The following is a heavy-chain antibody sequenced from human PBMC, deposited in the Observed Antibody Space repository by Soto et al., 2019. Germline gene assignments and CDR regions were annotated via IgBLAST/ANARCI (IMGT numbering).Heavy chain of an antibody. V-gene: IGHV3-30*04. CDR2: IFPNGRDK. Sequence: QVLLVQSGGGVVQPGRSLRLSCEASGFNINTYFMHWVRQAPGKGLERVAFIFPNGRDKEYADSVKGRFTISRDNSTISMYLQMDSLRPEVTAVYYSARDDAHGRNWALAYWCQGALVTVSS. CDR3: ARDDAHGRNWALAY. CDR1: GFNINTYF. D-gene: IGHD3-16*01. J-gene: IGHJ4*02.